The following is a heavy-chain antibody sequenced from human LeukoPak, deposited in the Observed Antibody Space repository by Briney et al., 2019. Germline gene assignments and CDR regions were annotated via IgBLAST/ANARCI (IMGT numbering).Heavy chain of an antibody. J-gene: IGHJ4*02. Sequence: PGGSLRLSCAASGFTFSNYWVHWVRQAPGMGLVWVSRINPEGTTTSYADSVKGRFTISRDNAKNTLYLQMNSLRAEDTAVYYCARGYSGSYRIDYWGQGTLVTVSS. D-gene: IGHD1-26*01. CDR1: GFTFSNYW. CDR3: ARGYSGSYRIDY. V-gene: IGHV3-74*01. CDR2: INPEGTTT.